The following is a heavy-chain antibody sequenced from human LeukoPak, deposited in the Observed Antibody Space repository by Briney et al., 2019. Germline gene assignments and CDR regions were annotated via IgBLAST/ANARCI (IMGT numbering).Heavy chain of an antibody. D-gene: IGHD1-1*01. V-gene: IGHV3-15*01. CDR2: IKSKTDGGTT. CDR1: GFTFSSYS. J-gene: IGHJ3*02. Sequence: GGSLRLSCAASGFTFSSYSMNWVRQAPGKGLEWVGRIKSKTDGGTTDYAAPVKGRFTISRDDSKNTLYLQMNSLKTEDTAVYYCTLRNEDDAFDIWGQGTMVTVSS. CDR3: TLRNEDDAFDI.